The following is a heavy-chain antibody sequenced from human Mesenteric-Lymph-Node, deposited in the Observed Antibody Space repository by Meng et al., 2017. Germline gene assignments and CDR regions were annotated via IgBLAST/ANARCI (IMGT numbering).Heavy chain of an antibody. V-gene: IGHV4-59*12. CDR3: ARLRSAVQTSGYYYYYGMDV. CDR2: IYYSGST. D-gene: IGHD4/OR15-4a*01. Sequence: SETLSLTCTVSGGSISSYYWSWIRQPPGKGLEWIGYIYYSGSTNYNPSLKSRVTISVDTSKNQFSLKLSSVTAADTAVYYCARLRSAVQTSGYYYYYGMDVWGQGTTVTVSS. CDR1: GGSISSYY. J-gene: IGHJ6*02.